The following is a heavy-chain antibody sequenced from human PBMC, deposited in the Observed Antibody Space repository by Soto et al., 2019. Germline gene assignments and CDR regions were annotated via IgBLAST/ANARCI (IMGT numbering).Heavy chain of an antibody. CDR1: GFTFSSYG. CDR3: AATGYYDSSGYDSFDY. CDR2: ISYDGSNK. D-gene: IGHD3-22*01. Sequence: QVQLVESGGGVVQPGRSLRLSCAASGFTFSSYGMHWVRQAPGKGLEWVAVISYDGSNKYYADSVKGRFTISRDNSKNTLYLQMNSLRAEDTAVYYCAATGYYDSSGYDSFDYWGQGTLVTVYS. V-gene: IGHV3-30*03. J-gene: IGHJ4*02.